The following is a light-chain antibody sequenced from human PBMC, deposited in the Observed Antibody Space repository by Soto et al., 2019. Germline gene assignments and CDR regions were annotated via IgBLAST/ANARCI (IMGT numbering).Light chain of an antibody. CDR1: QTVRSSY. CDR2: GAS. Sequence: EIVLTQSPGTLSLSLGEGATLSCRASQTVRSSYLAWYQQKPGQAPRLLIYGASRRATGIPDRFSGSGSGTDFTLTISRLEPEDFAIYYCQRYNNWPLTFGRGTKVESK. V-gene: IGKV3-20*01. J-gene: IGKJ4*01. CDR3: QRYNNWPLT.